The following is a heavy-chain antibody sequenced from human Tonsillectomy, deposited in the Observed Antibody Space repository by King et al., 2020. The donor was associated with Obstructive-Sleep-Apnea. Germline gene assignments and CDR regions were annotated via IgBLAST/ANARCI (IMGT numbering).Heavy chain of an antibody. D-gene: IGHD3-9*01. Sequence: TLKESGPALAKPTQTLTLTCTFSGFSLSTSGMCVSWIRQPPGKALEWLARIDWDDDKYYSTSLKTRLTISKDTSKNQVVLTMTNMDPVDTATYYCGSGNILTGYDYWGQGTLVTVSS. J-gene: IGHJ4*02. CDR2: IDWDDDK. CDR3: GSGNILTGYDY. V-gene: IGHV2-70*11. CDR1: GFSLSTSGMC.